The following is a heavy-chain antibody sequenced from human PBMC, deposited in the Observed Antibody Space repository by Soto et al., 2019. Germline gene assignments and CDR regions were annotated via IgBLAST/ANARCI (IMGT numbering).Heavy chain of an antibody. J-gene: IGHJ6*02. V-gene: IGHV1-69*01. CDR2: IIPIFGTA. CDR1: GGTFSSYA. D-gene: IGHD2-2*01. CDR3: ARCSTSCRSHQLTYYYYGMDV. Sequence: QVQLVQSGAEVKKPGSSVKVSCKASGGTFSSYAISWVRQAPGQGLEWMGGIIPIFGTANYAQKFQGRVTITADESTSTAYMELSSLRSEDTAVYYCARCSTSCRSHQLTYYYYGMDVWGQGTTVTVSS.